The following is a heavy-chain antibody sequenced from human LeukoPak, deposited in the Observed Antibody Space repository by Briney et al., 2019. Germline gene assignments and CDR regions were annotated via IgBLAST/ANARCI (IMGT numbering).Heavy chain of an antibody. D-gene: IGHD3-16*02. CDR2: INHSGST. CDR3: ARGPLMITFGGVIVTPRDWFDP. Sequence: SETLSLTCAVYGGSFSGYYWSWIRQPPGKGLEWIGEINHSGSTNYNPSLKGRVTISVDTSKNQFSLKLSSVTAADTAVYYCARGPLMITFGGVIVTPRDWFDPWGQGTLVTVSS. V-gene: IGHV4-34*01. CDR1: GGSFSGYY. J-gene: IGHJ5*02.